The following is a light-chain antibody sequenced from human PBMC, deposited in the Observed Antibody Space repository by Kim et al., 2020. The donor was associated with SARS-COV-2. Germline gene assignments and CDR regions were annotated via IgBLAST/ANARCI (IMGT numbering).Light chain of an antibody. J-gene: IGKJ2*03. CDR3: QQTNRFPYS. CDR1: QDNNTW. Sequence: SASVGDRVTNNCRASQDNNTWLAWYQQKPGKAPILLFHGTSTLQNGVPSRFSGSGSGTDFTLIISSLQPEDFATYYCQQTNRFPYSFGQGTKLEI. CDR2: GTS. V-gene: IGKV1D-12*01.